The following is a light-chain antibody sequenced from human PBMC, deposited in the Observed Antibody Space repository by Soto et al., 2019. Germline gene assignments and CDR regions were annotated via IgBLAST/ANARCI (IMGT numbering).Light chain of an antibody. CDR1: QDVLNNY. V-gene: IGKV3-20*01. Sequence: DIVLTQSPGTLSLSPGERATLHCRASQDVLNNYLAWFQQKPGQAPRLLISAMSTRASGIPDRFSGSGSGTHFNLTISRLEPEDFAVYYCQQFGTPPWTFGQGTKVDIK. CDR3: QQFGTPPWT. CDR2: AMS. J-gene: IGKJ1*01.